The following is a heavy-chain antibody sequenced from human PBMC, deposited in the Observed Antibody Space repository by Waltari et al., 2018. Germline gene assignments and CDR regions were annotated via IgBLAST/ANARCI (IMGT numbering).Heavy chain of an antibody. CDR1: GGTFSSYT. V-gene: IGHV1-69*02. J-gene: IGHJ4*02. CDR3: ARSPTVVTGYFDY. CDR2: IIPILGIA. Sequence: QVQLVQSGAEVKKPGSSVKVSCKASGGTFSSYTISWVRQAPGQGLEWMGRIIPILGIANYAQKFQGRVTITADKSTRTAYMELSSLRSEDTAVYYCARSPTVVTGYFDYWGQGTLVTVSS. D-gene: IGHD4-17*01.